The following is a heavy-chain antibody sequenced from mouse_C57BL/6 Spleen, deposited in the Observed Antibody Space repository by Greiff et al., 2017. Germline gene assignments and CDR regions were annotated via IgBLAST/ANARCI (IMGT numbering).Heavy chain of an antibody. V-gene: IGHV1-55*01. D-gene: IGHD4-1*01. J-gene: IGHJ2*01. Sequence: QVQLQQPGAELVKPGASVKMSCTASGYTFTSYWIPWVKQRPGQGLEWIGDIYPGSGSTNYNEKFKSKATLTVDTSSSTTYMQLSSLTSEDSAVYYCARANWDPDYWGQGTTLTVSS. CDR3: ARANWDPDY. CDR2: IYPGSGST. CDR1: GYTFTSYW.